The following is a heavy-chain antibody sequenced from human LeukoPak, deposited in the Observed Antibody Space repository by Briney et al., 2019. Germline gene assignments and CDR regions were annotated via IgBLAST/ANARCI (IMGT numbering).Heavy chain of an antibody. J-gene: IGHJ4*02. CDR1: GFTFSSYE. CDR2: ISRSGSST. CDR3: AREGTVTTPIDY. V-gene: IGHV3-48*03. Sequence: GGSLRLSCAASGFTFSSYEMYWVRQAPGKGLEWVSYISRSGSSTYYADSVKGRFTISRDNAKNSLYLQMNSLRAEDSAVYYCAREGTVTTPIDYWGQGTLVTVSS. D-gene: IGHD4-17*01.